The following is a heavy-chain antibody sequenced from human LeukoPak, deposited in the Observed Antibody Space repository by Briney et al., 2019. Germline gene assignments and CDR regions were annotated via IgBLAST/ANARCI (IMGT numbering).Heavy chain of an antibody. D-gene: IGHD4-23*01. CDR3: AKDRFNYGGFDY. V-gene: IGHV3-23*01. Sequence: GGSLRLSCAASGFTFSSYAMSWVRQAPGKGLEWVSLISGSGGSTYYADSVKGRFTISRDNSKNTLYLQMNSLRAEDTVIYYCAKDRFNYGGFDYWGQGTLVTVSS. J-gene: IGHJ4*02. CDR2: ISGSGGST. CDR1: GFTFSSYA.